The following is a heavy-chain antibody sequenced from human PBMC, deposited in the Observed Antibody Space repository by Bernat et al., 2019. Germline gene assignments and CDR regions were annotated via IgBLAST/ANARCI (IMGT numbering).Heavy chain of an antibody. CDR2: IKQDGSVK. V-gene: IGHV3-7*01. Sequence: EVQLVESGGGLVQPGGSLRLSCAASGFTFSSYWMSWVRQAPGKGLEWVANIKQDGSVKYYVDSVKGRFTISRDNAKNSLYLQINSLRAEDTEVYYCARARWIQFFDYWGKGTLVTVS. J-gene: IGHJ4*02. CDR3: ARARWIQFFDY. D-gene: IGHD5-18*01. CDR1: GFTFSSYW.